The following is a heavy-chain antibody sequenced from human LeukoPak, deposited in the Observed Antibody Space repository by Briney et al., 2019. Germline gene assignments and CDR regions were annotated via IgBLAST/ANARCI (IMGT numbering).Heavy chain of an antibody. CDR2: ISSTGGDI. J-gene: IGHJ6*03. V-gene: IGHV3-21*01. Sequence: PGGSLRLSCAASGFTFSIYGMNWVRQAPGKGLEWVSSISSTGGDIYYADSVRGRFTIPRDNAKNSLYLQLSRLRAEDTAVYFCATDVRDYYYYYMDVWGKGTTLTVSS. D-gene: IGHD3-10*02. CDR1: GFTFSIYG. CDR3: ATDVRDYYYYYMDV.